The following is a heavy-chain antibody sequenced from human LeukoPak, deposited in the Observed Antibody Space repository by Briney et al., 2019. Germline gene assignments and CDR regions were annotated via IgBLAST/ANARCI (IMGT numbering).Heavy chain of an antibody. Sequence: ASVKVSCKASGYTFTGYYMHWVRQAPGQGLEWMGWINPNSGGTNYAQKFQGRVTMTRDTSISTAYMELSRLRSDDTAVYYCARSLRKVITPIDYYSSYMDVWGKGTTVTISS. D-gene: IGHD3-22*01. J-gene: IGHJ6*03. V-gene: IGHV1-2*02. CDR2: INPNSGGT. CDR3: ARSLRKVITPIDYYSSYMDV. CDR1: GYTFTGYY.